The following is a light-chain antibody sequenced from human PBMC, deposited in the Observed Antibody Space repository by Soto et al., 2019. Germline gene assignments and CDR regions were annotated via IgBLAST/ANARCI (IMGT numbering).Light chain of an antibody. J-gene: IGKJ4*01. CDR3: QQRSNWPLT. Sequence: EIVLTQSPATLSLSPGERATLSCRASQSVSGTLAWYHQKPGQAPRLLIYDASNRATGIPARFSGSGSGTDFTLTISSLEPEDFAVYYCQQRSNWPLTFGGGTKVEIK. CDR1: QSVSGT. CDR2: DAS. V-gene: IGKV3-11*01.